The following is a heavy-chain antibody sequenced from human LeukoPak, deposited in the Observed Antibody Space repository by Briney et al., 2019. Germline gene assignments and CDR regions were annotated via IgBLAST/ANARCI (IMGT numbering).Heavy chain of an antibody. D-gene: IGHD3-22*01. Sequence: SETLSLTCTVSGGSISSHYWSRIRQPPGKGLEWIGYIYYSGSTNYNPSLKSRVTISVDTSKNQFSLKLSSVTAADTAVYYCARGDYYDTRGGYFDYWGQGTLVTVSS. J-gene: IGHJ4*02. CDR1: GGSISSHY. V-gene: IGHV4-59*11. CDR3: ARGDYYDTRGGYFDY. CDR2: IYYSGST.